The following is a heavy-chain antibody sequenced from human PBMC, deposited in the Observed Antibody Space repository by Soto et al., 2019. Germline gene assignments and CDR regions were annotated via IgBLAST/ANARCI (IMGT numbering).Heavy chain of an antibody. CDR2: IYYSGST. V-gene: IGHV4-59*01. CDR1: GGSISSYY. Sequence: SEALSLTCTVSGGSISSYYWSWIRQPPGKGLEWIGYIYYSGSTNYNPSLKSRVTISVDTSKNQFSLKLSSVTAADTAVYYCARDLYYDFWSGSNYGMDVWGQGTTVTVSS. D-gene: IGHD3-3*01. J-gene: IGHJ6*02. CDR3: ARDLYYDFWSGSNYGMDV.